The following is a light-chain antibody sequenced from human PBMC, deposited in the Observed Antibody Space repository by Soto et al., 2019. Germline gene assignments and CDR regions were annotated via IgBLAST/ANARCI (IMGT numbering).Light chain of an antibody. V-gene: IGLV2-8*01. CDR3: LSYADTAYV. CDR2: EVS. CDR1: SSDVGGYNY. J-gene: IGLJ1*01. Sequence: QSVLTQPRSASGSPGQSVTISCAGTSSDVGGYNYVSWYQQYPGKVPKLMIYEVSERPSGVPDRFSGSKSGNTAFLTVSGLQAEDEADYYCLSYADTAYVFGTGTKLTVL.